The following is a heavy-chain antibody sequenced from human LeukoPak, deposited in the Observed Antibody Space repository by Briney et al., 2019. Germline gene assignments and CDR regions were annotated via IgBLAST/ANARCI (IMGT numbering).Heavy chain of an antibody. J-gene: IGHJ4*02. CDR3: ARVRKERFWELLSLDY. Sequence: SETLSLTCTVSGAFISSYYWSWIRQPAGKGLEWIGRIYTSGSTNYNPSLKSRVTMSVDTSKNQFSLKLSSVTAADTAVYYCARVRKERFWELLSLDYWGQGTLVTVSS. V-gene: IGHV4-4*07. CDR2: IYTSGST. CDR1: GAFISSYY. D-gene: IGHD3-10*01.